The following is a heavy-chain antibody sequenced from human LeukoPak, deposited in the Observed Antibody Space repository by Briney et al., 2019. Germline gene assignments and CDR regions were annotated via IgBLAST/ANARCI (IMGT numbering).Heavy chain of an antibody. CDR1: GYTFTGYY. J-gene: IGHJ6*03. Sequence: ASVKVSCKTSGYTFTGYYTHWVRQAPGQGLEWMGWINPNSGGTNYAQRFQGRVTMTRDTSISTAYMELSGLRSNDTAVYYCARAGLPIYYYYMDVWGKGTTVTVSS. D-gene: IGHD5-18*01. CDR3: ARAGLPIYYYYMDV. V-gene: IGHV1-2*02. CDR2: INPNSGGT.